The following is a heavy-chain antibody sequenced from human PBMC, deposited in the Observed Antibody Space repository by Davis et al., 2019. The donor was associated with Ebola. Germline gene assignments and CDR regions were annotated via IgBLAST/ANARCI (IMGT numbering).Heavy chain of an antibody. V-gene: IGHV5-51*01. Sequence: GESLKISCKDSGYSFTTYWIAWVRQTPGKGLEWMGIIYAGDSDTRYSPSFEGQVTISVDRSITTAYLQWRSLRASDTATYYCARQESLYGSSDYWGQGTLVTVSS. CDR3: ARQESLYGSSDY. CDR2: IYAGDSDT. CDR1: GYSFTTYW. D-gene: IGHD2-15*01. J-gene: IGHJ4*02.